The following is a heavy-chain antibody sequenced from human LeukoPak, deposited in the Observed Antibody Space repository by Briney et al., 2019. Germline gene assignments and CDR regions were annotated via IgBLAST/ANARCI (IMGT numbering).Heavy chain of an antibody. D-gene: IGHD3-3*01. CDR1: GYTFTSYG. J-gene: IGHJ6*02. V-gene: IGHV1-18*01. Sequence: ASVKVSCKASGYTFTSYGISWVRQAPGQGLEWMGWISAYNGNTNYAQKLQGRVTMTRNTSISTAYMELSSLRSEDTAVYYCARGYYDFWSGYYSGYYYGMDVWGQGTTVTVSS. CDR2: ISAYNGNT. CDR3: ARGYYDFWSGYYSGYYYGMDV.